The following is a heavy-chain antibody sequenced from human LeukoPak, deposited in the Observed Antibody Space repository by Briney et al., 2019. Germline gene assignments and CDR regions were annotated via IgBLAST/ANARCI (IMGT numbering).Heavy chain of an antibody. CDR1: GGTFSSYA. V-gene: IGHV1-69*05. D-gene: IGHD3-22*01. CDR2: IIPIFGTA. CDR3: AREPYYYDSSGPNWFDP. J-gene: IGHJ5*02. Sequence: VASVKVSCKASGGTFSSYAISWVRQAPGQGLEWMGGIIPIFGTANYAQKFQGRVTITTDESTSTAYMELSSLRYEDTAVYYCAREPYYYDSSGPNWFDPWGQGTLVTVSS.